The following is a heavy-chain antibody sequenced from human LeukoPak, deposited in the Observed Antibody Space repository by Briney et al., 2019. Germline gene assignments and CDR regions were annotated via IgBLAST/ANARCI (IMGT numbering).Heavy chain of an antibody. J-gene: IGHJ4*02. CDR1: GYTFTGHW. V-gene: IGHV5-51*01. CDR2: IYPGDSDT. CDR3: ARPPAFALRDSTWYFDY. D-gene: IGHD6-13*01. Sequence: GESLKISCKGSGYTFTGHWIAWVRQMPGKGLEWLGIIYPGDSDTRYSPSFQGQVTISADKSISTAYLQWSSLEASDTAMYYCARPPAFALRDSTWYFDYWGQGTPVTVSS.